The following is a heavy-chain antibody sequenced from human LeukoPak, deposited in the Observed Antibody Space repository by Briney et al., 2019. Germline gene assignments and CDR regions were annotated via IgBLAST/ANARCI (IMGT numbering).Heavy chain of an antibody. CDR2: IIPIFGTA. D-gene: IGHD5-18*01. J-gene: IGHJ4*02. V-gene: IGHV1-69*05. CDR1: GGTFSSYA. CDR3: ARGDVDTAMVFDY. Sequence: SVKVSCKASGGTFSSYAISWVRQAPGQGLEWMGGIIPIFGTANYAQKFQGRVTITTDESTSTAYMELSSLRSEDAAVYYCARGDVDTAMVFDYWGQGTLVTVSS.